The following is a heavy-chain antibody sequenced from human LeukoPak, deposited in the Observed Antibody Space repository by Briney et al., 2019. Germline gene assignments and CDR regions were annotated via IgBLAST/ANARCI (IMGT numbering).Heavy chain of an antibody. CDR2: ISYDGSNK. D-gene: IGHD3-10*01. CDR3: AKSIRHGEKDAFDI. V-gene: IGHV3-30*18. CDR1: GFTFSSYG. J-gene: IGHJ3*02. Sequence: QAGGSLRLSCAASGFTFSSYGMHWVRQAPGKGLEWVAVISYDGSNKYYADSVKGRFTISRDNSKNTLYLQMNSLRAEDTAVYYCAKSIRHGEKDAFDIWGQGTMVTVSS.